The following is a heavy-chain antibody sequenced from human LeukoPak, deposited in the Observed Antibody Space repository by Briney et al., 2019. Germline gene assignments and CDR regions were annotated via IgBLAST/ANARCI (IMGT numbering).Heavy chain of an antibody. V-gene: IGHV3-11*06. D-gene: IGHD2-2*02. J-gene: IGHJ4*02. CDR3: ARARIPGLPGY. Sequence: GGSLRLSCAASGFTFSDYYMSWICQAPGKGLEWVSYISSSSSYTNYADSVKGRFTISRDNAKNSLYLQMNSLRAEDTAVYYCARARIPGLPGYWGQGTLVTVSS. CDR1: GFTFSDYY. CDR2: ISSSSSYT.